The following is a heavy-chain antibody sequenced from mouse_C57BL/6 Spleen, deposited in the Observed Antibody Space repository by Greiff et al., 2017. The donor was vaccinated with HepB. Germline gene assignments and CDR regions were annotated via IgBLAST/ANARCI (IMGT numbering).Heavy chain of an antibody. Sequence: VQLQQSGPELVKPGASVKIPCKASGYTFTDYNMDWVKQSHGKSLEWIGDINPNNGGTIYNQKFKGKATLTVDKSSSTAYMELRSLTSEDTAVYYCARSEHYGSSPAWFAYWGQGTLVTVSA. V-gene: IGHV1-18*01. CDR2: INPNNGGT. D-gene: IGHD1-1*01. CDR1: GYTFTDYN. J-gene: IGHJ3*01. CDR3: ARSEHYGSSPAWFAY.